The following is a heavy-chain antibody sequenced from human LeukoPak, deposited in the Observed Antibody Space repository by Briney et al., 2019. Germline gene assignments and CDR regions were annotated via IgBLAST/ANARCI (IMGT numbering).Heavy chain of an antibody. CDR3: ARQWDGGSIISPIDY. CDR2: ISSSSSYI. Sequence: PGGSLRLSCAASGFTFSSYSMNWVRQAPGKGLEWVSSISSSSSYIYNAYAVKGQFTISRDNAKNKLYLQMNGLRAEDTAVYYCARQWDGGSIISPIDYWGQGTLVTVSS. D-gene: IGHD4-23*01. CDR1: GFTFSSYS. V-gene: IGHV3-21*01. J-gene: IGHJ4*02.